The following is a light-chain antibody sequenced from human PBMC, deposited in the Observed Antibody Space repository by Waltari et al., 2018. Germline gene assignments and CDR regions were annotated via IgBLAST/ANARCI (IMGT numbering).Light chain of an antibody. CDR1: QSVASN. CDR2: GAS. J-gene: IGKJ2*01. Sequence: EIVMTQSPDTLSVSPGERATLSCRASQSVASNVAWYQQRPGQSPRLLIYGASSLQSGVPSRFSGSGSGTDFTLTISSLQPEDFATYYCQQSYSTPLFFGQGTKLEIK. V-gene: IGKV3-15*01. CDR3: QQSYSTPLF.